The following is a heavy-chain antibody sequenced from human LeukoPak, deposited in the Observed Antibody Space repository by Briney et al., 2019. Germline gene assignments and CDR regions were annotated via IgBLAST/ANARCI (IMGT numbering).Heavy chain of an antibody. Sequence: PSETLSLTCAVYGLSFSGYYWSWIRQPPGKGLEWIGEINHSGSTNYNPSLKSRVTISVDTSKNQFSLKLSSVPDADTAVYYCASSAYSGSYYYYYMDVWGKGTTVTVSS. D-gene: IGHD1-26*01. J-gene: IGHJ6*03. CDR2: INHSGST. CDR3: ASSAYSGSYYYYYMDV. V-gene: IGHV4-34*01. CDR1: GLSFSGYY.